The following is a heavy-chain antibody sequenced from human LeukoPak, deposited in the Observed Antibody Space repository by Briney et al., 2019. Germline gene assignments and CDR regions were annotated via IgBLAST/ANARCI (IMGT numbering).Heavy chain of an antibody. Sequence: GGSLRLSCVGSGFTFGWYWMSWVRQAPGKGLEWVANIKQDGSEKYSVDSVKGRFTISRDNAKNSLYLQMNSLRAEDTAVYYCARQRGSYSLDYWGQGTLDTVSS. D-gene: IGHD1-26*01. CDR2: IKQDGSEK. CDR1: GFTFGWYW. CDR3: ARQRGSYSLDY. V-gene: IGHV3-7*03. J-gene: IGHJ4*02.